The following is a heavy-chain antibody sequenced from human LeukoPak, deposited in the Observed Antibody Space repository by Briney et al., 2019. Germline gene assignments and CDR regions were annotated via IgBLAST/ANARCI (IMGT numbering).Heavy chain of an antibody. J-gene: IGHJ4*02. CDR2: NYTSGST. Sequence: PSGTLSLTCTVSGGSISSYYWSWIRQPAGKGLEWIGRNYTSGSTNYNPSLKSRVTMSVDTSKNQFSLKLSSVTAADTAVYYCARTSVRGVNDYWGQGTLVTVSS. V-gene: IGHV4-4*07. D-gene: IGHD3-10*01. CDR3: ARTSVRGVNDY. CDR1: GGSISSYY.